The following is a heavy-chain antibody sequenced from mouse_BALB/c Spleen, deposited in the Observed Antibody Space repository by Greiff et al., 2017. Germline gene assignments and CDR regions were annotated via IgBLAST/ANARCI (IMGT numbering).Heavy chain of an antibody. CDR2: INPGSGGT. CDR1: GYAFTNYL. Sequence: VQLQQSGAELVRPGTSVKVSCKASGYAFTNYLIEWVQQRPGQGLEWIGVINPGSGGTNYNEKFKGKATLTADKSSSTAYMQLSSLTSDDSAVYFCARVDYYGSRDYAMDYWGQGTSVTVSS. V-gene: IGHV1-54*01. CDR3: ARVDYYGSRDYAMDY. J-gene: IGHJ4*01. D-gene: IGHD1-1*01.